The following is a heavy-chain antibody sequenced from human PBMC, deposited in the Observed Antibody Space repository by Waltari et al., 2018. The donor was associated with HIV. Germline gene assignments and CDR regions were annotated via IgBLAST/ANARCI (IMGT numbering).Heavy chain of an antibody. J-gene: IGHJ4*02. CDR3: VVSSFDY. D-gene: IGHD3-10*01. Sequence: QVQLVESGGGVAQPGRSLGLCCAASGFSFRHYAMHWVRQAPGKGLEWLTLISYDETNEYYTDSVRGRFTISRDNSKNMLYLQMNNLRPEDTAIYYCVVSSFDYWGQGTLVTVSS. CDR2: ISYDETNE. CDR1: GFSFRHYA. V-gene: IGHV3-30*03.